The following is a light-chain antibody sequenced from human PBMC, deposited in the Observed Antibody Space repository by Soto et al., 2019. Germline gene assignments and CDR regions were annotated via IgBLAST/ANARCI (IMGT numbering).Light chain of an antibody. CDR1: QSVSSY. V-gene: IGKV3-11*01. J-gene: IGKJ3*01. CDR2: DAS. Sequence: EIVLTQSPATLSLSPGERATLSCRASQSVSSYLAWYQQKPGQAPRLLIYDASNRATGIPARFSGSGSGTEFTLTISSLEPEDFAVYYCQQRSNWPTITFGPGTKVDIX. CDR3: QQRSNWPTIT.